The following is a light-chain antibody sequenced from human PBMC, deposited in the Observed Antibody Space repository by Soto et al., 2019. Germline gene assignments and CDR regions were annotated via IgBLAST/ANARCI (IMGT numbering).Light chain of an antibody. CDR3: ALYMGSYVL. V-gene: IGLV8-61*01. Sequence: QTVVTQEPSFSVSPGGTVTLTCGLTSGSVSTNYYPSWYQQTPGQAPRTLIYNINTRSSGVPDRFSGSMLGNKAALTITGAQADDDSDYYCALYMGSYVLFGGGTKLTVL. CDR1: SGSVSTNYY. CDR2: NIN. J-gene: IGLJ2*01.